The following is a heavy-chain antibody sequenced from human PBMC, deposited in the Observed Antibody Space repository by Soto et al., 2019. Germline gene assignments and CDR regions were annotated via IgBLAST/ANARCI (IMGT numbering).Heavy chain of an antibody. Sequence: GASVKVSCKASGYTFTSYYMHWVRQAPGQGLEWMGIINPSGGSTSYAQKFQGRVTMTRDTSTSTVYMELSSLRSEDTAVYYCARGGPRITMVRGVIIGPFDYWGQGTLVTVSS. D-gene: IGHD3-10*01. CDR1: GYTFTSYY. V-gene: IGHV1-46*01. J-gene: IGHJ4*02. CDR3: ARGGPRITMVRGVIIGPFDY. CDR2: INPSGGST.